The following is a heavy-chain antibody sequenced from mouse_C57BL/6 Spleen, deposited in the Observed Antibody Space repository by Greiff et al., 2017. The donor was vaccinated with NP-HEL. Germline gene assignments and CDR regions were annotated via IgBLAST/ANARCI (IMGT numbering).Heavy chain of an antibody. J-gene: IGHJ3*01. CDR3: AREEGRLWFAY. CDR2: IHPNSGST. V-gene: IGHV1-64*01. Sequence: QVQLQQPGAELVKPGASVKLSCKASGYTFTSYWMHWVKRRPGQGLEWIGMIHPNSGSTNYNEKFKSKATLTVDKSSSTAYMQLSSLTSEDSAVYYCAREEGRLWFAYWGQGTLVTVSA. CDR1: GYTFTSYW.